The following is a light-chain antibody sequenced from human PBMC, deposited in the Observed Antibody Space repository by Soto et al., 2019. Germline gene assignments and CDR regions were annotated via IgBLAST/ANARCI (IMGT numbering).Light chain of an antibody. CDR2: EVS. V-gene: IGLV2-14*01. Sequence: QSVLTLPASLAWSPGQSITISCTGTSSDVGGYNYVSWYQQHPGKAPKLMIYEVSNRPSGVSNRFSGSKSGNTASLTISGLQAEDEADYYCSSYTSSRTLVFGTGTKVTVL. J-gene: IGLJ1*01. CDR3: SSYTSSRTLV. CDR1: SSDVGGYNY.